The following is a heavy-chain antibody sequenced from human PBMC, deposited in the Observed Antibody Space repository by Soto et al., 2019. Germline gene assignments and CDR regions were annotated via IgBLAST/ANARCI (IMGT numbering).Heavy chain of an antibody. V-gene: IGHV4-59*12. Sequence: SETLSLTCTVSGGSMNNNYWNWIRQTPGKGLEWIGYIYPSGYSKYNPSLKSRVTLSVDTSKNQFSLKLTSVTAADTAIYYCARDIAGLSGYGMDVWSQGTTVTVSS. J-gene: IGHJ6*02. CDR1: GGSMNNNY. CDR3: ARDIAGLSGYGMDV. D-gene: IGHD1-26*01. CDR2: IYPSGYS.